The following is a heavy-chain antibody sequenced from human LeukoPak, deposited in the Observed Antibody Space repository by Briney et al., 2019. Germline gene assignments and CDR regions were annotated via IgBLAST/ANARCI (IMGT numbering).Heavy chain of an antibody. CDR3: ARGGGLDV. V-gene: IGHV3-23*01. CDR2: ISGSDGST. Sequence: GGSLRLSCAASGFTFSDYAMSWVRQAPGKGLEWVSAISGSDGSTSYADSVTGRFTISRDNAKNSLYLQMSNLRAEDTAVYFCARGGGLDVWGQGATVTVSS. J-gene: IGHJ6*02. D-gene: IGHD3-16*01. CDR1: GFTFSDYA.